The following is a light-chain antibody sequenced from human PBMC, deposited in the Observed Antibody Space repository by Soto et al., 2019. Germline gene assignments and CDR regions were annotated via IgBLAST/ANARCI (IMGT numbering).Light chain of an antibody. CDR3: AVWDDSLNGPV. CDR1: RSNIGDNA. J-gene: IGLJ2*01. CDR2: YDD. V-gene: IGLV1-36*01. Sequence: QSVLTQPPSVSEAPGQRVTISCSGSRSNIGDNAVNWYQQLPGKAPKLLIYYDDLLPSGVSGRFSGSKSGTSASLAISGLQSEDEADYYCAVWDDSLNGPVFGGGTKLTVL.